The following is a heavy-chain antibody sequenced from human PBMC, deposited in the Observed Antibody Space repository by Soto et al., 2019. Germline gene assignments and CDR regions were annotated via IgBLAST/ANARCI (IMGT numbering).Heavy chain of an antibody. CDR3: ARHDARVKGMGMDV. V-gene: IGHV1-18*01. D-gene: IGHD1-1*01. CDR1: GYTFTSYG. J-gene: IGHJ6*02. Sequence: ASVKVSCKASGYTFTSYGISWVRQAPGQGLEWMGWISAYNGNTNYAQKLLGRVTMTTDTSTSTAYMELRSLRSDDTAVYYCARHDARVKGMGMDVWGQGTTVTVSS. CDR2: ISAYNGNT.